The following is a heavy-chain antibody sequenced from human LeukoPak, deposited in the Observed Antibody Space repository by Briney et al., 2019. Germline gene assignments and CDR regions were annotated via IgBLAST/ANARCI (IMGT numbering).Heavy chain of an antibody. V-gene: IGHV4-61*02. CDR1: GGSISSGSYY. D-gene: IGHD6-13*01. CDR2: IYTSGST. Sequence: NTSQTLSLTCTVSGGSISSGSYYWSWIRQPAGKGLEWIGRIYTSGSTNYNPSLKSRVTISVDTSKNQFSLKLSSVTAADTAVYYCAREGDSSPSGGDFDYWGQGTLVTVSS. CDR3: AREGDSSPSGGDFDY. J-gene: IGHJ4*02.